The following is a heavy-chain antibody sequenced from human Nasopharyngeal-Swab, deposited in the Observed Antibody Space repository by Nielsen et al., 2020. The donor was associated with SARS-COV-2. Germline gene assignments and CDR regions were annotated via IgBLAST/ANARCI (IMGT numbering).Heavy chain of an antibody. D-gene: IGHD6-19*01. CDR3: VSAPGWYYFDY. J-gene: IGHJ4*02. CDR2: VFYSGTT. V-gene: IGHV4-59*08. CDR1: GGSISSYY. Sequence: SETLSLTCSVSGGSISSYYWSWIRQRPGKGLEWLGYVFYSGTTNYNPSLKSRVSMSIDKSKNQFSLTLSSVTAADTAVYYCVSAPGWYYFDYWGQGTQVTVSS.